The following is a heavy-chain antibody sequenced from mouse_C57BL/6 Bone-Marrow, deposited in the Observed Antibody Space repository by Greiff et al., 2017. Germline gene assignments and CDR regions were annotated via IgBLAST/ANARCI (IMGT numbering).Heavy chain of an antibody. D-gene: IGHD1-1*01. Sequence: EVMLVESGGDLVKPGGSLKLSCAASGFTFSSYGMPWVRQTPDKRLEWVATISSGGSYTNYPDSVKGRFTISRDNANNTLYLQMSSLKSEDTAMYYGARRYYYGSGRYFDVWGTGTTVTVSS. CDR1: GFTFSSYG. V-gene: IGHV5-6*02. CDR2: ISSGGSYT. CDR3: ARRYYYGSGRYFDV. J-gene: IGHJ1*03.